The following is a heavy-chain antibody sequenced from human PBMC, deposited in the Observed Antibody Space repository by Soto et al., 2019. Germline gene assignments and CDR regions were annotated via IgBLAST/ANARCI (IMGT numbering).Heavy chain of an antibody. Sequence: PGGSLRLSCAASGFTFSSYSMNWVRQAPGKGLEWVSYISSSSTIYCADSVKGRFTISRDDAKISLYLQMNSLRDEDTAVYYCARDSGYSYGPIDYWGQGTLVTVSS. CDR1: GFTFSSYS. J-gene: IGHJ4*02. CDR2: ISSSSTI. V-gene: IGHV3-48*02. D-gene: IGHD5-18*01. CDR3: ARDSGYSYGPIDY.